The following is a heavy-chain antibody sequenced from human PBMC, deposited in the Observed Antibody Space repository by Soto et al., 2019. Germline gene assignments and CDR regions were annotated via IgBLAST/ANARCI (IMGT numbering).Heavy chain of an antibody. Sequence: ASVKVSCKASGYTFTSYYMHWVRQAPGQGLEWMGIINPSGGSTSYAQKFQGRVTMTRDTSTSTVYMELSSLRSEDTAVYYCARDAFLNIVVVPGAKCNWFDPWGQGTLVTVSS. V-gene: IGHV1-46*01. CDR1: GYTFTSYY. CDR2: INPSGGST. CDR3: ARDAFLNIVVVPGAKCNWFDP. D-gene: IGHD2-2*01. J-gene: IGHJ5*02.